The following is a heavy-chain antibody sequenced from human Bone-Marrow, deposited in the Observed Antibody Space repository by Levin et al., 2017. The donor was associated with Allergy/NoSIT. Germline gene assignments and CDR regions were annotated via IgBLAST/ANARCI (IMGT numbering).Heavy chain of an antibody. V-gene: IGHV3-23*01. Sequence: PGGSLRLSCAASGFTFSSYAMSWVRQAPGKGLEWVSAISGSGGSTYYADSVKGRFTISRDNSKNTLYLQMNSLRAEDTAVYYCAKDMLVVYAILPNWFDPWGQGTLVTVSS. D-gene: IGHD2-8*02. CDR1: GFTFSSYA. J-gene: IGHJ5*02. CDR2: ISGSGGST. CDR3: AKDMLVVYAILPNWFDP.